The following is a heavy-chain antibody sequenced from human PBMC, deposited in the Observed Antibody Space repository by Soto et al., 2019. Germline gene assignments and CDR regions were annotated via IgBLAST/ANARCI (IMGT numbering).Heavy chain of an antibody. V-gene: IGHV4-61*01. Sequence: PSETLSLTCTVPGGSVSSGSYYWSWIRQPPGKGLEWIGYIYYSGSTNYNPSLKSRVTISVDTSKNQFSLKLSSVTAADTAVYYCARDAAAINYYYYGMDVWGQGTTVTVSS. CDR3: ARDAAAINYYYYGMDV. D-gene: IGHD2-2*01. CDR2: IYYSGST. J-gene: IGHJ6*02. CDR1: GGSVSSGSYY.